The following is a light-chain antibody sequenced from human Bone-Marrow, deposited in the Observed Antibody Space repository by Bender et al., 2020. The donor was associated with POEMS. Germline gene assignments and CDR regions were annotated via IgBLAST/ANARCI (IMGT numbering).Light chain of an antibody. J-gene: IGLJ1*01. Sequence: QSALTQPASVSGSPGQSITVSCTGASSDVGSYGLVSWYQQHPGKAPKLVIYETSKRPSGVSSRFSASKSGNMASLTISGLQAEDEADYYCWSYTGSSTYVFGTGTKVTVL. V-gene: IGLV2-23*01. CDR3: WSYTGSSTYV. CDR2: ETS. CDR1: SSDVGSYGL.